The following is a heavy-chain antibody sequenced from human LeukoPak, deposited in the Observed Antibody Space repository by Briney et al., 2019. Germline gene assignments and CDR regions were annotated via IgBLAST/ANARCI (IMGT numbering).Heavy chain of an antibody. V-gene: IGHV4-59*01. CDR2: IHYSGST. CDR3: ARSPANYDYVWGGYRRPYYFDC. J-gene: IGHJ4*02. Sequence: SETLSLTCTVSGGSISSYYWSWIRQPPGKGLEWIGYIHYSGSTNYNPSLKSRVTISVDTSKNQFSLKLSSVTAADTAVYYCARSPANYDYVWGGYRRPYYFDCWGQGTLVTVSS. CDR1: GGSISSYY. D-gene: IGHD3-16*02.